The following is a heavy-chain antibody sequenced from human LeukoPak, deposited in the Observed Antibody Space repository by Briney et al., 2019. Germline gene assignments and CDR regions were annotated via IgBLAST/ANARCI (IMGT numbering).Heavy chain of an antibody. J-gene: IGHJ4*02. V-gene: IGHV4-34*01. CDR2: INHSGST. D-gene: IGHD2-21*02. CDR1: GGSFSGYY. CDR3: ARARADPESGGGDCLFDY. Sequence: PSETLSLTCAVYGGSFSGYYWSWIRQPPGKGLEWIGEINHSGSTNYNPSLKSRVTISVDTSKNQFSLKLSSVTAADTAVYYCARARADPESGGGDCLFDYWGQGTLVTVSS.